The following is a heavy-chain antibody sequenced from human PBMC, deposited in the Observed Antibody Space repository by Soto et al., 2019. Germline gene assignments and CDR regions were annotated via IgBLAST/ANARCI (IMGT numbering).Heavy chain of an antibody. CDR3: ARRATTVTYDAFDI. V-gene: IGHV4-39*01. J-gene: IGHJ3*02. Sequence: QLQLQESGPGLVKPSETLSLTCSVSGGSISSSTYYWGWVRQPPGKGLEWIGSIYYSGTAHYTPPLKSRLTISVDTSQYQFSLNLSAVTAADTAVYYCARRATTVTYDAFDIWGQGTMVTVSS. D-gene: IGHD4-17*01. CDR2: IYYSGTA. CDR1: GGSISSSTYY.